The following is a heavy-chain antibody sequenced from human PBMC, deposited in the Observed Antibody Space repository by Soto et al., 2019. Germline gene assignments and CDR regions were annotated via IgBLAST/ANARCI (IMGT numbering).Heavy chain of an antibody. D-gene: IGHD4-4*01. J-gene: IGHJ4*02. CDR2: ISGSGSTT. CDR3: VTRSRGLQSSPPRLDS. Sequence: EVQLLESGGGLVQPGGSLRLSCAASGLTFSGYGMSWVRQAPGTGLEWVSAISGSGSTTYYADSVKGRFTISRDDSKNILFLQMNSLRAEDTAEYYCVTRSRGLQSSPPRLDSWGQGTLVTVSS. V-gene: IGHV3-23*01. CDR1: GLTFSGYG.